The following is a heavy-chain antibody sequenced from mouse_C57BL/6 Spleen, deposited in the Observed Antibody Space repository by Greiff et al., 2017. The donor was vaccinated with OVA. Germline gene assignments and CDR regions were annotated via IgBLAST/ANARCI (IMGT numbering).Heavy chain of an antibody. Sequence: QVQLQQSGAELVKPGASVKMSCKASGYTFTSYWITWVKQRPGQGLEWIGDIYPGSGSTNYTEKFKSKATLTVDTSSSTAYMQLSSLTSEDSAFYYCARDDGPFDYWGQGTTLTVSS. J-gene: IGHJ2*01. V-gene: IGHV1-55*01. CDR2: IYPGSGST. D-gene: IGHD1-1*01. CDR3: ARDDGPFDY. CDR1: GYTFTSYW.